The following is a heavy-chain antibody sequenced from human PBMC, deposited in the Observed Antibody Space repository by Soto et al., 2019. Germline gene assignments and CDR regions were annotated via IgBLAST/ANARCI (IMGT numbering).Heavy chain of an antibody. V-gene: IGHV4-30-2*01. CDR1: GGSISSGGYS. Sequence: PSETLSLTCAVSGGSISSGGYSWSWIRQPPGKGLEWIGYIYHSGSTYYNPSLKSRVTISVDRSKNQFSLKLSSVTAADTAVYYCARGPGSTSALYLDPWGQGTLVTVSS. D-gene: IGHD2-2*01. CDR3: ARGPGSTSALYLDP. J-gene: IGHJ5*02. CDR2: IYHSGST.